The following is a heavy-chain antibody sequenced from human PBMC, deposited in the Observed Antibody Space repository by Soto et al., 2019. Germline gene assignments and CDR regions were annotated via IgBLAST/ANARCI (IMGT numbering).Heavy chain of an antibody. CDR2: IIPLFGTP. Sequence: QVHLVQSGAEVKKPGSSVKVSCKASGGIFSTYAISWLRQAPGQGLEWMGGIIPLFGTPNYAQRFQGRVTITADESTSTAYMELSRLRSEDTAVYYCARDRDDYGSGNYYNRIDFWGQGTLFTVSS. J-gene: IGHJ4*02. CDR1: GGIFSTYA. D-gene: IGHD3-10*01. CDR3: ARDRDDYGSGNYYNRIDF. V-gene: IGHV1-69*01.